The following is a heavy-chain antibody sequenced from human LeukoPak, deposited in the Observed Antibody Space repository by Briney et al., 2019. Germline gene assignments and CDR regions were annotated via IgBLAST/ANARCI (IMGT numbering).Heavy chain of an antibody. CDR2: IYYSGST. J-gene: IGHJ4*02. CDR3: ARGGVGLYYFDY. D-gene: IGHD3-16*01. CDR1: GGSISSYY. V-gene: IGHV4-59*06. Sequence: SETLSLTCTVSGGSISSYYWSWIRQPPGKGLEWIGYIYYSGSTYYNPSLKSRVTISVDTSKNQFSLKLSSVTAADTAVYYCARGGVGLYYFDYWGQGTLVTVSS.